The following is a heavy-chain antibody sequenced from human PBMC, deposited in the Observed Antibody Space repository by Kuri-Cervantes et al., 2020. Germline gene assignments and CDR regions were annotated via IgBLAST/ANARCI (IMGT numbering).Heavy chain of an antibody. CDR3: ARKLAYYFDY. J-gene: IGHJ4*02. CDR1: GFTFSSYW. Sequence: GESLKISCAASGFTFSSYWMSWVRQAPGKGLEWVAVIWYDGSNKYYADSVKGRFTISRDNSKNTLYLQMNSLRAEDTAVYYCARKLAYYFDYWGQGTLVTVSS. CDR2: IWYDGSNK. V-gene: IGHV3-33*08. D-gene: IGHD6-13*01.